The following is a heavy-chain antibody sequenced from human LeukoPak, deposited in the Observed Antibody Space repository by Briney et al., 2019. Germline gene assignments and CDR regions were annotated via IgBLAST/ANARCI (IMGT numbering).Heavy chain of an antibody. CDR1: GGSFSGYY. J-gene: IGHJ6*03. CDR2: INHSGST. Sequence: SETLSLTCAVYGGSFSGYYWSWIRQPPGKGLEWIGEINHSGSTNYNPSLKSRVTISLDTSKNQFSLKPSSVTAADTAVYYCARGSNRLFYYYYMDVWGKGTTVTVCS. V-gene: IGHV4-34*01. D-gene: IGHD1-14*01. CDR3: ARGSNRLFYYYYMDV.